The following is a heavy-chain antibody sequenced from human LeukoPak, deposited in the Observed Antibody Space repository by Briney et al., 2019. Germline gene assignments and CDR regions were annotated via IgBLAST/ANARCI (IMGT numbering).Heavy chain of an antibody. CDR1: GFTFGDYA. CDR2: IRSKAYGGTT. D-gene: IGHD6-19*01. CDR3: TRRGGWYSDY. V-gene: IGHV3-49*04. J-gene: IGHJ4*02. Sequence: GRSLRLSCTASGFTFGDYAMSWVRQAPGKGLEWVGFIRSKAYGGTTEYAASVKGRFTISRDDSKSIAYVQMNSLKIEDTAVYYCTRRGGWYSDYWGQGNLVTVSS.